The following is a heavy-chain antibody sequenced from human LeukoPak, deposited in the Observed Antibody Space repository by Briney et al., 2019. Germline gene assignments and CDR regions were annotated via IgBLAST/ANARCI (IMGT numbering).Heavy chain of an antibody. CDR2: ISSSSSYI. V-gene: IGHV3-21*01. Sequence: PGGSLRLSCAASGFTFSSYSMNWVRQAPGKGLGRGSSISSSSSYIYYADSVKGRFTISRDNAKNSLYLQMNSLRAEDTAVYYCARAGYGDCPGNFGYWGQGTLVTVSS. CDR1: GFTFSSYS. J-gene: IGHJ4*02. CDR3: ARAGYGDCPGNFGY. D-gene: IGHD4-17*01.